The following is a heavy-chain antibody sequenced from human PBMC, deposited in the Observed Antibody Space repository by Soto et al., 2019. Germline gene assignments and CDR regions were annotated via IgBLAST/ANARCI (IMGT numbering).Heavy chain of an antibody. CDR2: MYYSGIT. J-gene: IGHJ4*02. D-gene: IGHD1-26*01. CDR1: GAPVTSDTHF. CDR3: AREDMSGTYYFDY. V-gene: IGHV4-61*01. Sequence: QVQLQESGPGLVKPSETLSLTCTVSGAPVTSDTHFWTWIRQPPGKGLEWIGYMYYSGITNSNPALKSRVTLSVDRSRNQFSLSLNSVTAADTAVYYCAREDMSGTYYFDYWGPGTQVTVSS.